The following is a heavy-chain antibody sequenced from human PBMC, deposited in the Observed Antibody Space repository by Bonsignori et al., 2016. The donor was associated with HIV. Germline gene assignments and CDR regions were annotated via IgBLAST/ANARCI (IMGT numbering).Heavy chain of an antibody. J-gene: IGHJ3*02. V-gene: IGHV4-39*07. D-gene: IGHD3-22*01. Sequence: WIRQPPGKGLEWMGKIYSSGSTNYNPSLKSRVTMSIDTSKNQISLKLTSVTAADTAVYYCVREGVFDYYDSSGITGHDAFDIWGQGTLVTVSS. CDR2: IYSSGST. CDR3: VREGVFDYYDSSGITGHDAFDI.